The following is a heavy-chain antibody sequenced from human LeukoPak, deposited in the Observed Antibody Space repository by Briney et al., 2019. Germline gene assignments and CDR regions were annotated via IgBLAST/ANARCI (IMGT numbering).Heavy chain of an antibody. V-gene: IGHV3-23*01. CDR2: INGVGGST. CDR1: GFTFSRYS. J-gene: IGHJ4*02. Sequence: GGSLRLSCAASGFTFSRYSMNWVRQAPGKGLEWVSSINGVGGSTYYADSVKGRFTISRDNSKNTLYLQMNSLRAEDTALYYCAKYYYDGGAYSFDYWGQGTLVTVSS. CDR3: AKYYYDGGAYSFDY. D-gene: IGHD3-22*01.